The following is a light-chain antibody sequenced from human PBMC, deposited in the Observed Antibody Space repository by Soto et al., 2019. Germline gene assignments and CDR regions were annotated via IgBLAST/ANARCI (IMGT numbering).Light chain of an antibody. CDR3: QQYNNWPPFT. CDR2: GAS. Sequence: ELVMTQSPVTLSVYPGERATLSCSASQSVINNLAWYQQKPGQAPSLLIYGASTRATGIPARFSGSGSWTEFTLTISSLQSEDFSDYYCQQYNNWPPFTFGQGTRLEIK. CDR1: QSVINN. J-gene: IGKJ5*01. V-gene: IGKV3-15*01.